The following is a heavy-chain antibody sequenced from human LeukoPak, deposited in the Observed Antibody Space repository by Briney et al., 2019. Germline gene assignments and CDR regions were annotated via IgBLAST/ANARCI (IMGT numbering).Heavy chain of an antibody. V-gene: IGHV3-9*01. CDR1: GFTFDDYA. CDR3: ARVKFSPDYGGNENHLFDY. CDR2: ISWNSGSI. Sequence: GGSLRLSCAASGFTFDDYAMHWVRQAPGKGLEWVSGISWNSGSIGYADSVKGRFTISRDNAKNSLYLQMNSLRAEDTAVYYCARVKFSPDYGGNENHLFDYWGQGTLVTVSS. D-gene: IGHD4-23*01. J-gene: IGHJ4*02.